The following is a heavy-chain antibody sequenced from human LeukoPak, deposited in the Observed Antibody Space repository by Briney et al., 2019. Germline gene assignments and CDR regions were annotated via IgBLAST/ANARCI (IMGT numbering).Heavy chain of an antibody. V-gene: IGHV3-21*01. CDR2: IHESGGYI. CDR1: GFTFSSYA. Sequence: PGGSLRLSCAASGFTFSSYAMTWVRQAPGKGLEWVSSIHESGGYIYYADSVKGRFTISRDNAEKSLFLQMDSLRAEDTAVYYCASSSDAFDIWGQGTMVTVSS. CDR3: ASSSDAFDI. D-gene: IGHD6-6*01. J-gene: IGHJ3*02.